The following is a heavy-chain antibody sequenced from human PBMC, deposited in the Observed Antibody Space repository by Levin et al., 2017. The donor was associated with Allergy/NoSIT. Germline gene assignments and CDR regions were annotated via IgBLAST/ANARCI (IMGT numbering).Heavy chain of an antibody. CDR3: ARDLTYDSSGYYYV. CDR2: ISAYNGNT. J-gene: IGHJ4*02. CDR1: GYTFTSYG. V-gene: IGHV1-18*01. Sequence: ASVKVSCKASGYTFTSYGISWVRQAPGQGLEWMGWISAYNGNTNYAQKLQGRVTMTTDTSTSTAYMELRSLRSDDTAVYYCARDLTYDSSGYYYVWGQGTLVTVSS. D-gene: IGHD3-22*01.